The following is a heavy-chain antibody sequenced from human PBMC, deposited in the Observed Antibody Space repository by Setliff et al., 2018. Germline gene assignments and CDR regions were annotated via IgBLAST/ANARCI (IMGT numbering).Heavy chain of an antibody. CDR3: ARAISGWYSAHYYYMDV. J-gene: IGHJ6*03. CDR1: GGSISSGSDY. CDR2: IYTSGSA. V-gene: IGHV4-61*09. Sequence: LSLTCSVSGGSISSGSDYWTWIRQPAGKGLEWIGHIYTSGSASYNPSLKSRVTISVDTSKAQFSLKLSSVTAADSAVYYCARAISGWYSAHYYYMDVWGKGTTVTVSS. D-gene: IGHD6-19*01.